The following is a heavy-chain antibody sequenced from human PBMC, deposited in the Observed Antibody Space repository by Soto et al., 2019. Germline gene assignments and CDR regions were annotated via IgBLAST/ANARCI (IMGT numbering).Heavy chain of an antibody. Sequence: EVQQLESGGGLVQPGGSLRLSCAASGFTFSSYAMSWVRQAPGKGLEWVSAISGSGGSTYYADSVKGRFTISRDNSKNTLYLQMNSLRAEDTAVYYCAKANSYYYYMDVWGKGTTVTVSS. V-gene: IGHV3-23*01. J-gene: IGHJ6*03. CDR1: GFTFSSYA. CDR3: AKANSYYYYMDV. CDR2: ISGSGGST.